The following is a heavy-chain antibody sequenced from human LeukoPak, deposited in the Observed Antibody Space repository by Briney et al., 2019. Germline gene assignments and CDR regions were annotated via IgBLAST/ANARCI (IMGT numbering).Heavy chain of an antibody. CDR2: ITGSGDIT. V-gene: IGHV3-23*01. CDR1: GFTFSNYA. D-gene: IGHD3-16*02. CDR3: ARDRMGSRLGELSSRMDY. Sequence: GGSLRLSCAVSGFTFSNYALSWVRQAPGKGLEWLSAITGSGDITYYADSVKGRFTVSRDISKNTLYLQMNSLRAEDTAVYYCARDRMGSRLGELSSRMDYWGQGTLVTVSS. J-gene: IGHJ4*02.